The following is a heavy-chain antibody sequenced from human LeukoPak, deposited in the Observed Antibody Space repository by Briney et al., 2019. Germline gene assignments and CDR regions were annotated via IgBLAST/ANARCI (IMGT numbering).Heavy chain of an antibody. CDR3: ARERDRVIDY. CDR2: ITWDGGST. J-gene: IGHJ4*02. CDR1: GFTLDDYS. Sequence: PGGSLRLSCDASGFTLDDYSMLWVRQRPGKDLQWVSLITWDGGSTFYVDSVEGRFTISRDNSRESLSLQMNGLSTDDTGLYYCARERDRVIDYWGQGTLVTVSS. D-gene: IGHD5-12*01. V-gene: IGHV3-43*01.